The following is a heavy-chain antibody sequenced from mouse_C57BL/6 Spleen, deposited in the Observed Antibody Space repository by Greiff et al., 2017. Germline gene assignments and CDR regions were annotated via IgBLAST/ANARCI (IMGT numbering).Heavy chain of an antibody. CDR1: GFTFSDYY. Sequence: EVHLVESEGGLVQPGSSMKLSCTASGFTFSDYYMAWVRQVPDKGLEWVANINYDGSSTYYLDSLKSRFIISRDNAKNILYLQMSSLKSEDTATYYCAREWDGYLYAIDYWGQGTSVTVSA. CDR3: AREWDGYLYAIDY. J-gene: IGHJ4*01. CDR2: INYDGSST. V-gene: IGHV5-16*01. D-gene: IGHD2-3*01.